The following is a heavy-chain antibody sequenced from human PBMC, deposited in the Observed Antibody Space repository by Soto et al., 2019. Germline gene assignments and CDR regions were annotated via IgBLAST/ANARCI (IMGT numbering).Heavy chain of an antibody. V-gene: IGHV3-30-3*01. CDR1: GFTFSSYA. CDR2: ISYDGSNK. CDR3: ARETRIPVWRRVGCYGMDV. Sequence: QVQLVESGGGVVQPGRSLRLSCAASGFTFSSYAMHWVRQAPGKGLEWVAVISYDGSNKYYADSVKGRLTISRDNSKNXLSXQMNSLRVQETAVYYWARETRIPVWRRVGCYGMDVWGQGTTVTVSS. D-gene: IGHD5-18*01. J-gene: IGHJ6*02.